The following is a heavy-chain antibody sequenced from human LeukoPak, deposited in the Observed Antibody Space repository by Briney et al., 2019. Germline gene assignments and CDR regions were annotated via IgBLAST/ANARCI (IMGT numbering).Heavy chain of an antibody. J-gene: IGHJ4*02. Sequence: ASVKVSCKASGYTFTSYDINWVRQATGQGLEWMGWMNPNSGNTGYAQKFQGRVTMTRNTSISTAYMELSSLRYEDTAVYYCARGVRYHRGSSGYYPFPYWGQGTLVTVSS. CDR1: GYTFTSYD. D-gene: IGHD3-22*01. V-gene: IGHV1-8*01. CDR3: ARGVRYHRGSSGYYPFPY. CDR2: MNPNSGNT.